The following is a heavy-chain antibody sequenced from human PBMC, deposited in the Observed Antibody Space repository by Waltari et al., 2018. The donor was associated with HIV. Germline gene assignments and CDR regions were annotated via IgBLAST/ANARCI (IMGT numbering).Heavy chain of an antibody. V-gene: IGHV3-15*01. CDR3: TTGGYPTEAFDI. CDR2: IKSKRDGGAT. CDR1: KVNFDKVW. Sequence: EVQVVESGGGLVKPGGSLSVSCASFKVNFDKVWMTWVRQAPGKGLQWVGRIKSKRDGGATDYAASVKGRFVISRDDSQNTLYLQMNSLKIEDTAMYYCTTGGYPTEAFDIWGQGTMVTVSS. J-gene: IGHJ3*02. D-gene: IGHD6-25*01.